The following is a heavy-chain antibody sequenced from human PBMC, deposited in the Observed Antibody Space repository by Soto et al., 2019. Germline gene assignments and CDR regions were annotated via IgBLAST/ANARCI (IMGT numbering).Heavy chain of an antibody. CDR3: VRGGGGGLFDP. J-gene: IGHJ5*02. Sequence: GGSLRLSGAVSGFTFGDSYMSWIRQAPWKGLEWLSYISPGSRYPAYADSVKGRFTISRDNAKRSLYLQMMSLTAEDTAIYYCVRGGGGGLFDPCGQGTMVAFSS. V-gene: IGHV3-11*06. CDR1: GFTFGDSY. CDR2: ISPGSRYP. D-gene: IGHD2-15*01.